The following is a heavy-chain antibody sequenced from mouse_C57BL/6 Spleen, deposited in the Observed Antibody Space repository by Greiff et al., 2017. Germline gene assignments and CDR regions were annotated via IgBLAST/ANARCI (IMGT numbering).Heavy chain of an antibody. Sequence: QVQLQQPGAELVKPGASVKLSCKASGYTFTSYWMQWVKQRPGQGLEWIGEIDPSDSYTNYNQQFKGKATLTVDTSSSTAYMQLSSLTSEDSAVYYCARKIGNGSRWYFDVWGTGTTVTVSS. CDR2: IDPSDSYT. CDR3: ARKIGNGSRWYFDV. V-gene: IGHV1-50*01. CDR1: GYTFTSYW. J-gene: IGHJ1*03. D-gene: IGHD1-1*01.